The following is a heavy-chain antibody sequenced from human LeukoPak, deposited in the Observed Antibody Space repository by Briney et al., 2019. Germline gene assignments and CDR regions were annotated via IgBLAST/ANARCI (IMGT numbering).Heavy chain of an antibody. CDR3: ARGAMGGANWFDP. V-gene: IGHV4-31*03. J-gene: IGHJ5*02. CDR1: GGSISSGGYY. D-gene: IGHD5-18*01. CDR2: IHYNGNT. Sequence: SETLSLTCTVSGGSISSGGYYWSWIRQHPGKGLEWIGYIHYNGNTYYNPSLKSRVTLSVDTSKNQFSLKLSSVTAADTAVFYCARGAMGGANWFDPWGQGTLVTVSS.